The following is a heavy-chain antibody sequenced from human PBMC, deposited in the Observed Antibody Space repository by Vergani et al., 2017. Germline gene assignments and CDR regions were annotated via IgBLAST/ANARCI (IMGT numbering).Heavy chain of an antibody. CDR3: ARSSMVRGVSLVFDY. J-gene: IGHJ4*02. D-gene: IGHD3-10*01. CDR1: GFSLSNARMG. Sequence: QVTLKESGPVLVKPTETLTLTCTVSGFSLSNARMGVSWIRQPPGKALEWLARIDWDDDKYYSTSLKTRLTISKDTSKNQVVLTMTNMDPVDTATYYCARSSMVRGVSLVFDYWGQGTLVTVSS. V-gene: IGHV2-70*16. CDR2: IDWDDDK.